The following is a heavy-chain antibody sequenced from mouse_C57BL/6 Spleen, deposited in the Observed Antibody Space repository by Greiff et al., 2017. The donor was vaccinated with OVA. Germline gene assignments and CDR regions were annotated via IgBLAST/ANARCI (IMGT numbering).Heavy chain of an antibody. J-gene: IGHJ1*03. V-gene: IGHV1-55*01. Sequence: QVQLQQPGAELVKPGASVKMSCKASGYTFTSYWITWVKQRPGQGLEWIGDIYPGSGSTNYNEKFKSKATLTVYTSSSTAYMQLSSLTSEDSAGYYCSRRGLHYCSSHWYFDVGGTLATVTVSS. D-gene: IGHD1-1*01. CDR3: SRRGLHYCSSHWYFDV. CDR2: IYPGSGST. CDR1: GYTFTSYW.